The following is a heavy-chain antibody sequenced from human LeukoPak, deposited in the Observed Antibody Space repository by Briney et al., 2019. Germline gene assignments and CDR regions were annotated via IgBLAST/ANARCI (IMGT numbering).Heavy chain of an antibody. D-gene: IGHD4-17*01. Sequence: ASVKVSCKASGYAFTRHYMHWVRQAPGQGLEWMGLINPSGSSTIYAQKFQGRVTMTRDMSTSTDYMELSSLRSEDTAVYYCARDFGDYLHFDYWGQGTLVTVSS. CDR1: GYAFTRHY. CDR2: INPSGSST. CDR3: ARDFGDYLHFDY. V-gene: IGHV1-46*01. J-gene: IGHJ4*02.